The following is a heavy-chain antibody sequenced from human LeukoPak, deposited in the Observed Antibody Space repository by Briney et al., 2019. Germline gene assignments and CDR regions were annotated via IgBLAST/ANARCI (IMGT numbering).Heavy chain of an antibody. J-gene: IGHJ4*02. V-gene: IGHV3-23*01. D-gene: IGHD2/OR15-2a*01. CDR2: IISSGGTT. Sequence: GGSLRLSCAASGLTFNNYAMTWVRQAPGKGLEWVSSIISSGGTTYSADPVKCRFNISRDISKNTLYLQMNSLRVEDTAIYYCAKRRSNNAATIYYLGQGTLVTGSS. CDR1: GLTFNNYA. CDR3: AKRRSNNAATIYY.